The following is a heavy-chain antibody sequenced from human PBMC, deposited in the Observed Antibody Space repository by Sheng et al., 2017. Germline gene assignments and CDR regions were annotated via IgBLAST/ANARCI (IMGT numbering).Heavy chain of an antibody. Sequence: QVQLQQWGAGLLKPSETLSLTCAVYGGSFSGYYWSWIRQPPGKGLEWIGEINHSGSTNYNPSLKSRVTISVDTSKNQFSLKLSSVTAADTAVYYCARGLGSYYGYWGQGTLVTVSS. CDR3: ARGLGSYYGY. CDR1: GGSFSGYY. V-gene: IGHV4-34*01. CDR2: INHSGST. J-gene: IGHJ4*02. D-gene: IGHD1-26*01.